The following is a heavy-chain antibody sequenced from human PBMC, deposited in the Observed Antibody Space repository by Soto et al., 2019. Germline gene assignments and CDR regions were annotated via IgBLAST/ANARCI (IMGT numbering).Heavy chain of an antibody. CDR3: ARDWFGIDY. V-gene: IGHV1-18*01. D-gene: IGHD3-10*01. CDR2: INPYNGNT. J-gene: IGHJ4*02. CDR1: GYTFTSYG. Sequence: QVQLVQSGAEVKKPGASVKVSCKASGYTFTSYGISWVRQAPGQGLEWMGWINPYNGNTNYAQKLQGRVTMTTDTSTNPAYMELRSLGADATAVYYCARDWFGIDYWGQGTLVTVSS.